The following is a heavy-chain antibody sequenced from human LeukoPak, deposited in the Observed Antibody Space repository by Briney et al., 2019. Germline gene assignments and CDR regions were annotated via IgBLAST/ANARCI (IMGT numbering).Heavy chain of an antibody. CDR3: AKGVIPAVDY. CDR1: GFTFSNYA. J-gene: IGHJ4*02. D-gene: IGHD2-2*01. V-gene: IGHV3-23*01. CDR2: ISGSGGST. Sequence: PGGSLRLSCAASGFTFSNYAMSWVREAPGKGLERVSGISGSGGSTYYADSVKGRFTISRDNSKNTLYLQMNSLRAEDTAVYYCAKGVIPAVDYWGQGTLVTVSS.